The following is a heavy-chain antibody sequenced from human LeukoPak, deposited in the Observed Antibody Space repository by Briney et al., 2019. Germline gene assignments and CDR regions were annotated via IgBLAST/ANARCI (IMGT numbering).Heavy chain of an antibody. J-gene: IGHJ6*03. CDR2: ISYDGSNK. CDR3: AKEASRFFRTYYYYMDV. Sequence: GGSLRLSCAASGFTFSSYGMHWVRQAPGKGLEWVAVISYDGSNKYYADSVKGRFTISRDNSKNTLYLQMNSLRAEDTAVYYCAKEASRFFRTYYYYMDVWGKGTTVTVSS. V-gene: IGHV3-30*18. CDR1: GFTFSSYG. D-gene: IGHD3-3*01.